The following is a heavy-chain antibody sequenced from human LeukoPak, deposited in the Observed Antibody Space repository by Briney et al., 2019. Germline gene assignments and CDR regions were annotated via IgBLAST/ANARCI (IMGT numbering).Heavy chain of an antibody. CDR1: GFTFSSYA. Sequence: GGSLRLSCAASGFTFSSYAMSWVRQAPGKGLEWVSSIGSTGTDRYYADSVKGRFTISRDNAKNSLYLQMNSLRDEDTAVYYCATETMGRHFDYWGQGTLLTVSS. CDR2: IGSTGTDR. CDR3: ATETMGRHFDY. V-gene: IGHV3-21*01. D-gene: IGHD1-14*01. J-gene: IGHJ4*02.